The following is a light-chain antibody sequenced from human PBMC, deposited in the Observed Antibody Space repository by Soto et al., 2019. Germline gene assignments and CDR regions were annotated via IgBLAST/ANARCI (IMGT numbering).Light chain of an antibody. J-gene: IGKJ1*01. CDR2: VAS. CDR3: QQYNTWLWT. Sequence: EVVMTQSPATLSVSPGERVTLSCRASQSINAHLAWYQQKPGQAPRLLIHVASTRATGIPASFSGSGFGTEFILTISSLQSEDFAIYYCQQYNTWLWTFGQGTKVEI. CDR1: QSINAH. V-gene: IGKV3-15*01.